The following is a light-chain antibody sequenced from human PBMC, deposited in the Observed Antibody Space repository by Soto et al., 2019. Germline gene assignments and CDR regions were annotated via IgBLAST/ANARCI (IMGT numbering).Light chain of an antibody. V-gene: IGKV4-1*01. CDR3: QQYFSFPWT. Sequence: DIVMTQSPDSLAVSLGERATINCKSSQSVLYSSNNKNYLAWYQQRPGQPPNLLIYWASTRESGVPDRFSGSGSGTDSTLTISRLQAEDLASYYCQQYFSFPWTFGQGTKVEIK. CDR1: QSVLYSSNNKNY. CDR2: WAS. J-gene: IGKJ1*01.